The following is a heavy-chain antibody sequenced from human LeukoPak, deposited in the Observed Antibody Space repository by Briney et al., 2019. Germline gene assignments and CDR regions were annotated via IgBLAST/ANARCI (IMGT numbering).Heavy chain of an antibody. CDR3: ASDDYGDYVL. J-gene: IGHJ4*02. CDR1: RYSSASYW. V-gene: IGHV5-51*01. D-gene: IGHD4-17*01. CDR2: IYPGDSDI. Sequence: GESLQISSKASRYSSASYWIAWVRQMPGKGLEWMGIIYPGDSDIIYSPSFQGQVTISADKSISTAYLQWSSLKASDTAMYYCASDDYGDYVLWGQGTLVTVSS.